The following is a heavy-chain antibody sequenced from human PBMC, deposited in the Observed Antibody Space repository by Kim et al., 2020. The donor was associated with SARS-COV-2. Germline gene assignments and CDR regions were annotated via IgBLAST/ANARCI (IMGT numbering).Heavy chain of an antibody. CDR2: IYYSGST. CDR3: ARHFPTDYDFWSGLQGAFDI. D-gene: IGHD3-3*01. Sequence: SETLSLTCTVSGGSISSYYWSWIRQPPGKGLEWIGYIYYSGSTNYNPSLKSRVTISVDTSKNQFSLKLSSVTAAYTAVYYCARHFPTDYDFWSGLQGAFDIWGQGTMVTVSS. V-gene: IGHV4-59*08. CDR1: GGSISSYY. J-gene: IGHJ3*02.